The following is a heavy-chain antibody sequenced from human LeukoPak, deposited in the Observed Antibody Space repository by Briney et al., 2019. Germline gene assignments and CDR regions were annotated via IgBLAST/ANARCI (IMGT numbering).Heavy chain of an antibody. CDR1: GYTFTGYY. CDR2: INPNSGGT. Sequence: ASVKVSCKASGYTFTGYYMHWVRQAPGQGLEWMGWINPNSGGTNYAQKFQGRVTMTRDTSISTAYMELSRLRSDDTAVYYCARAYEIDEYYFDYWGQGTLVTVSS. CDR3: ARAYEIDEYYFDY. D-gene: IGHD3-3*01. V-gene: IGHV1-2*02. J-gene: IGHJ4*02.